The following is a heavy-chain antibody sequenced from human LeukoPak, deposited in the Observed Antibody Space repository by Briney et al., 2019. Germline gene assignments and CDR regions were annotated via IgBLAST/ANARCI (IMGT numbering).Heavy chain of an antibody. J-gene: IGHJ4*02. CDR1: GFTFSSYG. D-gene: IGHD5-18*01. CDR3: AKDQAMVQYYFDY. V-gene: IGHV3-30*18. CDR2: ISYDGSNK. Sequence: GGSLRLSCAASGFTFSSYGMHWVRQAPGKGLEWVAVISYDGSNKYYADSVKGRFTISRDNSKNTLYLQMNSLRAEDTAVYYCAKDQAMVQYYFDYWGQGTLVTVSS.